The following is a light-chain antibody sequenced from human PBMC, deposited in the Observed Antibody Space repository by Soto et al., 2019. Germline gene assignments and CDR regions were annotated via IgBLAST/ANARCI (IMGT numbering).Light chain of an antibody. J-gene: IGKJ2*01. CDR2: KAS. CDR3: QQYNSFSYT. CDR1: QTINYW. Sequence: DIQMTQSPSSLSASVGDRVTITCRASQTINYWLAWYQQKPGKAPTLLIYKASTLQSGVPSRFSGSGSGTEFTLTISSLQPDDFVTYFCQQYNSFSYTFGQGTKLEIK. V-gene: IGKV1-5*03.